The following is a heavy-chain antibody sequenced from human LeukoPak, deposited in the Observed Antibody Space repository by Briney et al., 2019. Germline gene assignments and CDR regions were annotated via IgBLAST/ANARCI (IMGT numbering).Heavy chain of an antibody. CDR2: ISISSRYI. V-gene: IGHV3-21*01. J-gene: IGHJ4*02. CDR1: AFTFSSSS. D-gene: IGHD3-10*01. Sequence: KAGGSLRLSCAASAFTFSSSSTNWVRHAPGKGLEWLSSISISSRYIYYADSVKGRFTISRDNAKNSLYLQMSSLRAEETAVYYCARNYGSGSSVGGYWGQGTLVTVSS. CDR3: ARNYGSGSSVGGY.